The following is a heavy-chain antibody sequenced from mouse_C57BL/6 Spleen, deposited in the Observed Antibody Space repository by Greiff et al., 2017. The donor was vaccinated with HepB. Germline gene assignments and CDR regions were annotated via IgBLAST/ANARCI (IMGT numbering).Heavy chain of an antibody. CDR3: AGGLRLLRY. V-gene: IGHV3-6*01. J-gene: IGHJ2*01. D-gene: IGHD3-2*02. CDR1: GYSITSGYY. CDR2: ISYDGSN. Sequence: VQLKESGPGLVKPSQSLSLTCSVTGYSITSGYYWNWIRQFPGNKLEWMGYISYDGSNNYNPSLKNRISITRDTSKNQFFLKLNSVTTEDTATYYCAGGLRLLRYWGQGTTLTVSS.